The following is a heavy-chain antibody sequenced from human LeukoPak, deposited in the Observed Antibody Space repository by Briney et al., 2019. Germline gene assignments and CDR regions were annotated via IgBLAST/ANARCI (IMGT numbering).Heavy chain of an antibody. V-gene: IGHV3-7*01. J-gene: IGHJ4*02. D-gene: IGHD6-19*01. CDR3: ARDPLYSSGWYPSDY. CDR2: IKQDGSEK. CDR1: GLTFSSYW. Sequence: GGSLRLSCAASGLTFSSYWMSLVRRAPGNGLEWVANIKQDGSEKYYVDSVKGRFTISRDNAKNSLYLQMNSLRAEDTAVYYCARDPLYSSGWYPSDYWGQGTLVTVSS.